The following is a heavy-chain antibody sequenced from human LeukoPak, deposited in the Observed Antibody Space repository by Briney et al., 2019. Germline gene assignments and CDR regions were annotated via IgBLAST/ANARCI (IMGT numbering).Heavy chain of an antibody. CDR3: ARSAPQLPVWFDP. CDR1: GGSISSCY. CDR2: IYYSGST. V-gene: IGHV4-59*08. D-gene: IGHD2-2*01. J-gene: IGHJ5*02. Sequence: SETLSLTCTVSGGSISSCYWSWIRQPRGKGLEWVGDIYYSGSTNYSPTLKSRVTISVDTSQNQFSLKLSAVTAADTAVYYCARSAPQLPVWFDPWGQGTLVTVSS.